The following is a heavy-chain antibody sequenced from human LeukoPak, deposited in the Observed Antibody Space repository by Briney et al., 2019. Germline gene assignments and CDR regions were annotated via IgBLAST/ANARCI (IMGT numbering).Heavy chain of an antibody. Sequence: ASVKVSCKASGGTFSSYAISWVRQAPGQGLEWMGGIIPIFGTANYAQKFQGRVTITAGESTSTAYMELSSLRSEDTAVYYCAREEGTILGNRAFDIWGQGTMVTVSS. V-gene: IGHV1-69*13. D-gene: IGHD3-9*01. CDR3: AREEGTILGNRAFDI. CDR2: IIPIFGTA. CDR1: GGTFSSYA. J-gene: IGHJ3*02.